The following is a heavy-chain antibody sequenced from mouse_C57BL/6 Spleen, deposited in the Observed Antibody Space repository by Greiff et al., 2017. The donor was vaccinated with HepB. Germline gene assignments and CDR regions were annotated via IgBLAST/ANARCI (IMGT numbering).Heavy chain of an antibody. J-gene: IGHJ4*01. CDR2: INPNNGGT. CDR1: GYTFTDYN. Sequence: VQLKQSGPELVKPGASVKMSCKASGYTFTDYNMHWVKQSHGKSLEWIGYINPNNGGTSYNQKFKGKATLTVNKSSSTAYMELRSLTSEDSAVYYCARWRPYDGYAMDYWGQGTSVTVSS. CDR3: ARWRPYDGYAMDY. D-gene: IGHD2-12*01. V-gene: IGHV1-22*01.